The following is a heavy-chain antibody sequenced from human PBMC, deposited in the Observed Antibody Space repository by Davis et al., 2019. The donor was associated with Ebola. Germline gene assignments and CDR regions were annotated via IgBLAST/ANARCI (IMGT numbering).Heavy chain of an antibody. D-gene: IGHD4-17*01. CDR2: INHSGST. CDR1: GGSISSSSYY. Sequence: SETLSLTCTVSGGSISSSSYYWGWIRQPPGKGLEWIGEINHSGSTNYNPSLKSRVTISVDTSKNQFSLKLSSVTAADTAVYYCARTPPTVRIFDYWGQGTLVTVSS. CDR3: ARTPPTVRIFDY. J-gene: IGHJ4*02. V-gene: IGHV4-39*07.